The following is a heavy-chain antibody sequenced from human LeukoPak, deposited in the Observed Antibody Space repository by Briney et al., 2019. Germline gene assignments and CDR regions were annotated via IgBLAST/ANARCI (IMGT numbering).Heavy chain of an antibody. J-gene: IGHJ4*02. CDR1: GYNFTSSE. Sequence: ASVKVSCKASGYNFTSSEIIWVRQATGQGLEWMGWMNPNSGNTGFAQKFQGRVTITRDTSISTSYMELSSLRSDDTAVYYCARGGDGYRAWGQGTLVTVSS. CDR3: ARGGDGYRA. V-gene: IGHV1-8*03. CDR2: MNPNSGNT. D-gene: IGHD5-18*01.